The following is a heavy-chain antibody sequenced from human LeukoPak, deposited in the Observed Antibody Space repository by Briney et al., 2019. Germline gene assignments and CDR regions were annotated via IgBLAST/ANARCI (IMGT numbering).Heavy chain of an antibody. Sequence: ASVKVSCKASVYTFTGYYMHWVRQAPGQGLEWMGRINPNSGGTNYAQKFQGRVTMTRDTSISTAYMELSRLRSDDTAVYYCARGGRGYSGHGTYWGQGTLVTVSS. D-gene: IGHD5-12*01. J-gene: IGHJ4*02. CDR3: ARGGRGYSGHGTY. V-gene: IGHV1-2*06. CDR2: INPNSGGT. CDR1: VYTFTGYY.